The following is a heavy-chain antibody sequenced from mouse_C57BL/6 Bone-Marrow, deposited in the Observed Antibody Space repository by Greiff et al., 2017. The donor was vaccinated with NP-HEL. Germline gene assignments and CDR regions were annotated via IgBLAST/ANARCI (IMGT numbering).Heavy chain of an antibody. CDR2: ISYSGST. CDR1: GYSITSDY. V-gene: IGHV3-8*01. CDR3: ARSPLWLRRNYYAMDY. J-gene: IGHJ4*01. Sequence: VQLKQSGPGLAKPSQTLSLTCSVTGYSITSDYWNWIRKFPGNKLEYMGYISYSGSTYYNPSLKSRISRTRDTSTNQYYLQFNSVTTEDTATYYCARSPLWLRRNYYAMDYWGQGTSVTVSS. D-gene: IGHD2-2*01.